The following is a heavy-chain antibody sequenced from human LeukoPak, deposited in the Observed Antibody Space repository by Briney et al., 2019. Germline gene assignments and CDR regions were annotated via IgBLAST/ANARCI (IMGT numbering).Heavy chain of an antibody. CDR2: INHSGST. V-gene: IGHV4-34*01. Sequence: SETLSLTCAVYGGSFSGYYWSWIRQPPGKGLEWIGEINHSGSTNYNPSLKSRVTISVDTSKNQFSLKLSSVTAADTAVYYCARHQGCSSTSCYRPYNWFDPWGQGTLVTVSS. D-gene: IGHD2-2*01. CDR3: ARHQGCSSTSCYRPYNWFDP. CDR1: GGSFSGYY. J-gene: IGHJ5*02.